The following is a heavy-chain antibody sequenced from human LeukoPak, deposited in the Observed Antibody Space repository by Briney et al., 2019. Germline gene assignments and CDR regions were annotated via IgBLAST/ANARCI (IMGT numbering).Heavy chain of an antibody. CDR1: GFTFSSYS. Sequence: PGGSLRLSCVASGFTFSSYSMNWVRQAPGKGLEWVSYISIASDTIYYAESVKGRFTISRDNAKNSLSLQMNSLRAEDTAVYYCARDKGDYDTSGSLFVFGGQGTLVTVSS. CDR2: ISIASDTI. D-gene: IGHD3-22*01. V-gene: IGHV3-48*01. J-gene: IGHJ4*02. CDR3: ARDKGDYDTSGSLFVF.